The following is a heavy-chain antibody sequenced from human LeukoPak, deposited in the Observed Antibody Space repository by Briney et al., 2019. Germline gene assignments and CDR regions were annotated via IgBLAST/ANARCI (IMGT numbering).Heavy chain of an antibody. CDR3: ARDGYYDSSGYSPH. J-gene: IGHJ4*02. CDR2: ISAYNGNT. D-gene: IGHD3-22*01. CDR1: GYTFTSYG. V-gene: IGHV1-18*01. Sequence: ASVKVSCKASGYTFTSYGISWVRRAPGQGLEWMGWISAYNGNTNYAQKLQGRVTMTTDTSTSTAYMELRSLRSDDTAVYYCARDGYYDSSGYSPHWGQGTLVTVSS.